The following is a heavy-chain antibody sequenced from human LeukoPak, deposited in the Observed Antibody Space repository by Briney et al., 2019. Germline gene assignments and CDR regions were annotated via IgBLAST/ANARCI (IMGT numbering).Heavy chain of an antibody. CDR1: GFDFSTQW. J-gene: IGHJ3*02. V-gene: IGHV3-21*01. Sequence: GGSLRLSCAASGFDFSTQWMSWVRQAPGKGLEWVSSISSSSSYIYYADSVKGRFTISRDNAKNSLYLQMNSLRAEDTAVYYCARDSPPDIWGQGTMVTASS. CDR2: ISSSSSYI. CDR3: ARDSPPDI.